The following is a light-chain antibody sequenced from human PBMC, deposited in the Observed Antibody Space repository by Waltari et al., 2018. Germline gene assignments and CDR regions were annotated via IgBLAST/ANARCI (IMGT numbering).Light chain of an antibody. V-gene: IGKV1-8*01. Sequence: AIRMTLSPSSFSASTGDTVTITCRANQSVTSYLAWYQQKPGRAPKLLLYAVSTLQSGVPSRFTGGGSETDFTLTINCLQSDDFATYYCQQYYSYPYTFGQGTKLEI. J-gene: IGKJ2*01. CDR2: AVS. CDR1: QSVTSY. CDR3: QQYYSYPYT.